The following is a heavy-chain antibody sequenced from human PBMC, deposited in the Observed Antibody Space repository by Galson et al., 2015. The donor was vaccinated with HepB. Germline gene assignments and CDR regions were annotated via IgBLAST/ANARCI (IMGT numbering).Heavy chain of an antibody. CDR2: INAGNGNT. CDR3: ARDRSYCSGGSCYFGDAFDI. Sequence: SVKVSCKASGYTFTSYAMHWVRQAPGQRLEWMGWINAGNGNTKYSQKFQGRVTITRDTSASTAYMELSSLRSEDTAVYYCARDRSYCSGGSCYFGDAFDIWGQGTMVTVSS. D-gene: IGHD2-15*01. J-gene: IGHJ3*02. CDR1: GYTFTSYA. V-gene: IGHV1-3*01.